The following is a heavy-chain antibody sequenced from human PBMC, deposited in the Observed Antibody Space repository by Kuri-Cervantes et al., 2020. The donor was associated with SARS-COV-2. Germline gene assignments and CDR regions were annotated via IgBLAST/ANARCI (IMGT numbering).Heavy chain of an antibody. V-gene: IGHV4-59*01. CDR2: ISHSRGT. CDR1: GASINSYY. Sequence: SETLSLTCTVFGASINSYYWSWIRQPPGKGLEWIGYISHSRGTNYNPSLKSRVTISRDTSKNQFSLKLSSVTAADTAVYNCARALAYAGYSGSYNWFDAWGQGTLVTVSS. D-gene: IGHD1-26*01. CDR3: ARALAYAGYSGSYNWFDA. J-gene: IGHJ5*02.